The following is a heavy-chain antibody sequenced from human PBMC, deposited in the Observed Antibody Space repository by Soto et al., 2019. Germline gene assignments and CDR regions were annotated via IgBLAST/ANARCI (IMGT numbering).Heavy chain of an antibody. CDR1: GYTFTSNG. Sequence: ASVKVSCKASGYTFTSNGISWVRQAPGQGLEWMGWISTYNDNTNYAQKLQGRVTMTTDTSPSTAYIELRSLRSDDTAVYYCARDLGYCSRASCTRNWFDPWGQGTLVTVSS. J-gene: IGHJ5*02. V-gene: IGHV1-18*01. CDR3: ARDLGYCSRASCTRNWFDP. D-gene: IGHD2-2*01. CDR2: ISTYNDNT.